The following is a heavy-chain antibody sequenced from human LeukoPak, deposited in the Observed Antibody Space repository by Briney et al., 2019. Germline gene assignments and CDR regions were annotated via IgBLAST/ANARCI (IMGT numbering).Heavy chain of an antibody. CDR1: GGSFSGYY. D-gene: IGHD5-18*01. CDR3: ARARGTAMDDAFDI. CDR2: INHSGST. V-gene: IGHV4-34*01. Sequence: SETLSLTCAVYGGSFSGYYWSWIRQPPGKGLEWIGEINHSGSTNYNPSLKSRVTISVDTSKNQFSLKLSSVTAADTAVYYCARARGTAMDDAFDIWGQGTMVTVSS. J-gene: IGHJ3*02.